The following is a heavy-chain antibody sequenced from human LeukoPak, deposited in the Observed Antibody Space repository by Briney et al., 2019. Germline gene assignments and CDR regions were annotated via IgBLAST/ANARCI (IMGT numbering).Heavy chain of an antibody. CDR2: ISGNGGTT. Sequence: GGSLRLSCAASGFTFSNYAMNWVRQAPGKGLEWVSSISGNGGTTYCADSVKGRFTSSRDNSKNTLYLQMDSLRGEDTAVYYCAKDFRIGYSAHFDYWGQGALVTVSS. V-gene: IGHV3-23*01. CDR3: AKDFRIGYSAHFDY. CDR1: GFTFSNYA. J-gene: IGHJ4*02. D-gene: IGHD2-21*01.